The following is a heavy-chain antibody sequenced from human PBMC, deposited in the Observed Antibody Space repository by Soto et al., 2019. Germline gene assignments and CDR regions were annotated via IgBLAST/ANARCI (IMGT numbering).Heavy chain of an antibody. J-gene: IGHJ6*02. CDR1: GFTFTSSA. CDR3: AADSSLRFLEWTPAPAYYYGMDV. D-gene: IGHD3-3*01. CDR2: IVVGSGNT. V-gene: IGHV1-58*01. Sequence: SVKVSCKASGFTFTSSAVQWVRQARGQRLEWIGWIVVGSGNTNYAQKFQERVTITRDMSTSTAYMELSSLRSEDTAVYYCAADSSLRFLEWTPAPAYYYGMDVWGQGTTVTVSS.